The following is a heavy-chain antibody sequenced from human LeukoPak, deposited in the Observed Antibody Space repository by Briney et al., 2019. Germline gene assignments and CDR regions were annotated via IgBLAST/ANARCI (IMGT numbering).Heavy chain of an antibody. CDR1: GFTFSSYA. J-gene: IGHJ4*02. D-gene: IGHD5-24*01. CDR3: ARDEEMATTRGYFDY. Sequence: GGSLRLSCAASGFTFSSYAMHWVRQAPGKGLEWVASISYEGSNTYYADSVKGRFTISRDNSKNTLYMQMNSLRDEDTAVYHRARDEEMATTRGYFDYWGLGTLVTVSS. V-gene: IGHV3-30-3*01. CDR2: ISYEGSNT.